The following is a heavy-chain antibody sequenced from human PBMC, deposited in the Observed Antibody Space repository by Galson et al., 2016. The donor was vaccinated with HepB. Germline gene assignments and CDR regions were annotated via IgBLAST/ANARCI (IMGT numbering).Heavy chain of an antibody. D-gene: IGHD6-13*01. CDR2: IYYSGST. J-gene: IGHJ4*02. Sequence: ETLSLTCSVSGGSVSSPTYYWSWIRQPPGKALEWIGYIYYSGSTSYNPSLKSRLTISLDTSKNQISLQVNSVTAADTAIYYCARGSPHSKCWYLYWGQGTLVTVAS. V-gene: IGHV4-61*01. CDR3: ARGSPHSKCWYLY. CDR1: GGSVSSPTYY.